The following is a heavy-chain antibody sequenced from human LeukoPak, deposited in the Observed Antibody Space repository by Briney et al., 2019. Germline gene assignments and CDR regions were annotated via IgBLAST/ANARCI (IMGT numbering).Heavy chain of an antibody. CDR3: AKEDYDFWSGCSYGMDV. V-gene: IGHV3-23*01. Sequence: GGSLRLSCAASGFTFSSYAMSWVRQAPGKGLEWVSAISGSGGSTYYADSVKGRFTISRDNSKNTLYLQMNSLRAEDTAVYYCAKEDYDFWSGCSYGMDVWGQGTTVTVSS. D-gene: IGHD3-3*01. CDR2: ISGSGGST. J-gene: IGHJ6*02. CDR1: GFTFSSYA.